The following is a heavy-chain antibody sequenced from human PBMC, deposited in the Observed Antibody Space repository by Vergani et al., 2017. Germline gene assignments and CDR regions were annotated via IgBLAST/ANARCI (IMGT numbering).Heavy chain of an antibody. V-gene: IGHV3-9*01. J-gene: IGHJ3*02. D-gene: IGHD6-13*01. CDR2: ISWNSGSI. CDR3: AKEIAAAGTRAFDI. Sequence: EVQLVESGGGLVQPGRSLRLFCAASGFTFDDYAMHWVRQAPGKGLEWVSGISWNSGSIGYADSVKGRFTISRDNAKNALYLQMNSLRAEDTALYYCAKEIAAAGTRAFDIWGQGTMVTVSS. CDR1: GFTFDDYA.